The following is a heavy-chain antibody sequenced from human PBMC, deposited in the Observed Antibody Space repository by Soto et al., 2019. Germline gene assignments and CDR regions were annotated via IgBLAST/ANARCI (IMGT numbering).Heavy chain of an antibody. CDR1: GFTFSNAW. D-gene: IGHD2-15*01. J-gene: IGHJ4*02. CDR2: IKSKTDGGTT. CDR3: TTEEEDVVVVAAIDY. V-gene: IGHV3-15*07. Sequence: GGSLRLSCAASGFTFSNAWMNWVRQAPGKGLEWVGRIKSKTDGGTTDYAAPVKGRFTISRDDSKNTLYLQMNSLKTEDTAVYYCTTEEEDVVVVAAIDYWGQGTLVTVSS.